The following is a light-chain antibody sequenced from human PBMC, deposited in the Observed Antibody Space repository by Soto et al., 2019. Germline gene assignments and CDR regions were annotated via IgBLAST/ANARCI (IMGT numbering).Light chain of an antibody. CDR1: SSDVGGYSY. CDR3: SSYAGSNNFYG. Sequence: QSVLTQPPSASGSPGQSVTISCTGTSSDVGGYSYVSWYQQHPGKAPKLMIYEVSKRPSGVPDRFSGSKSGNTASLTVSGLQAEDEADYCCSSYAGSNNFYGFGTGTKV. CDR2: EVS. J-gene: IGLJ1*01. V-gene: IGLV2-8*01.